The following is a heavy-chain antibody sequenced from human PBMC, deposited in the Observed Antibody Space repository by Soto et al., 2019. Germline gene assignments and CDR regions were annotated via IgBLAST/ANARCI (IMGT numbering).Heavy chain of an antibody. D-gene: IGHD6-19*01. Sequence: QITLKEFGPTLVKPTQTLTLTCIFSGFSLRTSGVGVSWIRQPPGKALEWLGFIYWNDDKRYSPSLKSRLTITKDTSKNQVVLTMTNMDPVDTATYYCAKSGSSGWYGWFDPWGQGTLVTVSS. J-gene: IGHJ5*02. V-gene: IGHV2-5*01. CDR1: GFSLRTSGVG. CDR3: AKSGSSGWYGWFDP. CDR2: IYWNDDK.